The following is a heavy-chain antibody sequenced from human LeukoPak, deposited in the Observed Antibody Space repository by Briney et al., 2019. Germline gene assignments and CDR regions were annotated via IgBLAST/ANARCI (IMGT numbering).Heavy chain of an antibody. D-gene: IGHD6-13*01. Sequence: PSETLSLTCTVSGGSISSGGYYWSWLRQHPGKGLEWIGYIYYSGSTYYNPSLKSRVTISVDTSKNQFSLKLSSVTAADTAVYYCAAAGTYYYYGMDVWGQGTTVTIS. J-gene: IGHJ6*02. CDR3: AAAGTYYYYGMDV. CDR2: IYYSGST. V-gene: IGHV4-31*03. CDR1: GGSISSGGYY.